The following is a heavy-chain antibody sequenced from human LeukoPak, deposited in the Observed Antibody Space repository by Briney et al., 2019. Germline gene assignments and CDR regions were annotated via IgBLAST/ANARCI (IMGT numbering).Heavy chain of an antibody. Sequence: GGSLRLSCAASGFTFSSYSMNWVRQAPGKGLEWVSSINSRSSYVYYADSVKGRFTISRDNANNSLYLQMNSLRAEDTAVYYCARSEGAVGFWGQGTLVTVSS. CDR2: INSRSSYV. CDR1: GFTFSSYS. J-gene: IGHJ4*02. D-gene: IGHD1-26*01. V-gene: IGHV3-21*01. CDR3: ARSEGAVGF.